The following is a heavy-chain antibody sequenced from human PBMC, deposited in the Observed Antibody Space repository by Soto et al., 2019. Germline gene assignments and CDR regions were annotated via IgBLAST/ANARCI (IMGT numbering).Heavy chain of an antibody. J-gene: IGHJ4*02. CDR2: IDSSGST. CDR3: ASRYLY. D-gene: IGHD3-16*02. Sequence: SETLSLTCTVSGDSISNGDYYWSWIRQPPGRALEWIGYIDSSGSTYYNPSLKSRLTMSVDMSKNPFSLRLTSVTAADTAVYYCASRYLYWGQGLLFTVSS. V-gene: IGHV4-30-4*01. CDR1: GDSISNGDYY.